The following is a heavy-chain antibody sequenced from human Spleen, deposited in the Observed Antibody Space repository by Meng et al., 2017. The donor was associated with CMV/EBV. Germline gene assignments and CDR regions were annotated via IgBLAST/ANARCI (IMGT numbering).Heavy chain of an antibody. V-gene: IGHV3-30*02. Sequence: GGSLRLSCAASGFMFSSYGMHWVRQAPGKGLEWVAFIRYDGSNKYYADSVKGRFTISRDNSKNTVYLQVNSLRIEDTAVYYCAKDGGNWNDVWYFDLWGRGTLVTVSS. D-gene: IGHD1-20*01. CDR3: AKDGGNWNDVWYFDL. J-gene: IGHJ2*01. CDR2: IRYDGSNK. CDR1: GFMFSSYG.